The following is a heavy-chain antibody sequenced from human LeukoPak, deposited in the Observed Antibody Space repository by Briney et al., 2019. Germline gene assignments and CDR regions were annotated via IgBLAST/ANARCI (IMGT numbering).Heavy chain of an antibody. D-gene: IGHD6-19*01. CDR2: LVYDARS. CDR3: ARDLSAAFDF. J-gene: IGHJ4*02. Sequence: GGSLRLSCAASGFTFSSNWMHWVRQAPGKGLEWVARLVYDARSDYANSVKGRFSISRDDSKNTLFLDMSNLRVEDTALYYCARDLSAAFDFWGQGVLVTVSS. CDR1: GFTFSSNW. V-gene: IGHV3-33*01.